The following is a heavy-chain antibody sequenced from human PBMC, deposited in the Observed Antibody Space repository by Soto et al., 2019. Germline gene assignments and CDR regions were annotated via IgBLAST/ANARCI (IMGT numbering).Heavy chain of an antibody. CDR1: GFTFSSYS. D-gene: IGHD3-3*01. J-gene: IGHJ4*02. Sequence: EVQLVESGGGLVQPGGSLRLSCAASGFTFSSYSMNWVRQAPGKGLEWVSYISSSSSTIYYADSVKGRFTISRDNAKNSLYLHMNSLRAEDTAVYYCARWHYDFWSGFDYWGQGTLVTVSS. CDR2: ISSSSSTI. CDR3: ARWHYDFWSGFDY. V-gene: IGHV3-48*01.